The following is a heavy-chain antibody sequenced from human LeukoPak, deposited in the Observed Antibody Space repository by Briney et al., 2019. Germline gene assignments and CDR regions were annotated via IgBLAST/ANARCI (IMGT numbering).Heavy chain of an antibody. V-gene: IGHV3-53*01. Sequence: GGSLRLSCAASGFTFSSYGMHWVRQAPGKGLEWVSVIYSGGSTYYADSVKGRFTISRDNSKNTLYLQMNSLRAEDTAVYYCARDLGYGFDYWGQGTLVTVSS. D-gene: IGHD5-18*01. CDR1: GFTFSSYG. CDR3: ARDLGYGFDY. CDR2: IYSGGST. J-gene: IGHJ4*02.